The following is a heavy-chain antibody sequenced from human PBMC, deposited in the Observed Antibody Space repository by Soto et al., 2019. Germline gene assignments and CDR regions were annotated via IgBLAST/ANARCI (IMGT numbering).Heavy chain of an antibody. V-gene: IGHV3-30-3*01. Sequence: QVQLVESGGGVVQPGRSLRLSCAASGFTFSSYAMHWVRQAPGKGLEWVAVISYDGSNKYYADSVKGRFTISRDNSKNTLYLQMNSLRAEDTAVYYCAREDYITDYWGQGTLVTVSS. CDR2: ISYDGSNK. J-gene: IGHJ4*02. CDR1: GFTFSSYA. D-gene: IGHD4-4*01. CDR3: AREDYITDY.